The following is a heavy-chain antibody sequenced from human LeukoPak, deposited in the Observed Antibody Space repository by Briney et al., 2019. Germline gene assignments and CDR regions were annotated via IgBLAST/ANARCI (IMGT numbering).Heavy chain of an antibody. J-gene: IGHJ3*02. CDR1: GYTFTSYG. D-gene: IGHD3-16*01. CDR3: AGGRQPEAFDI. CDR2: ISAYNGNT. V-gene: IGHV1-18*01. Sequence: GASVRVSCKASGYTFTSYGISWVRQAPGQRVEWMGWISAYNGNTNYAQKLQGRATMTTDSSTSTAYMGLRSLRSDDAVVYCGAGGRQPEAFDIWGQGTTVTVSS.